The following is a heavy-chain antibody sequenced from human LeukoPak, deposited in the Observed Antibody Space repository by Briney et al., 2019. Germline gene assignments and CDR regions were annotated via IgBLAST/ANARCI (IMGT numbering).Heavy chain of an antibody. V-gene: IGHV3-23*01. D-gene: IGHD5-24*01. CDR3: AKESPGREGYSLDY. Sequence: GGSLRLSCAASGFSFSTYGMAWVRQAPGKGLEWVSTISDSVGSTYYQDSVKGRFTISRDNSKSTLYLQMSSLRADDTAIYYCAKESPGREGYSLDYWGQGTLVTVSS. J-gene: IGHJ4*02. CDR1: GFSFSTYG. CDR2: ISDSVGST.